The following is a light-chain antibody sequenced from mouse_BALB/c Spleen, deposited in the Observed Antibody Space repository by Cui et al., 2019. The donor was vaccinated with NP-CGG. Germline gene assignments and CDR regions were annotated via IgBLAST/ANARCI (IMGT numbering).Light chain of an antibody. CDR1: TGAVTTSNY. V-gene: IGLV1*01. Sequence: QAVVTQESPLTTSPGETVTLTCRSSTGAVTTSNYANWVQEKPDYLFTGLIGGTNNRAPGVPARFSGSLIGDKAALTITGAQTEDEAIYFCALWYSNHWVFGGGTKLTVL. CDR2: GTN. J-gene: IGLJ1*01. CDR3: ALWYSNHWV.